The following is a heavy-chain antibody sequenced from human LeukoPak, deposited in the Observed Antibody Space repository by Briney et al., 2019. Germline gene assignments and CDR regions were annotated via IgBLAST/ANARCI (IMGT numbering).Heavy chain of an antibody. CDR3: ARDARGYSYGYFDY. J-gene: IGHJ4*02. V-gene: IGHV3-30*03. CDR1: GFTFNSFG. D-gene: IGHD5-18*01. Sequence: PGGSLRLSCAASGFTFNSFGIHWVRQAPGRGLEWVAVISYDGSNKYYADSVKGRFTISRDNSKNTLYLQMNSLRAEDTAVYYCARDARGYSYGYFDYWGQGTLVTVSS. CDR2: ISYDGSNK.